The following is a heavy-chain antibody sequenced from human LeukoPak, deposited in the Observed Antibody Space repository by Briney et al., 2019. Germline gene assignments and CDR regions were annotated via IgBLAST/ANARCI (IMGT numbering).Heavy chain of an antibody. CDR1: GYTFTDYY. J-gene: IGHJ5*02. CDR2: VDPEDGET. V-gene: IGHV1-69-2*01. CDR3: ATLVGANDWFDP. D-gene: IGHD1-26*01. Sequence: ASVKVSCKVSGYTFTDYYMHWVQQAPGKGLEWMGLVDPEDGETIYAEKFQGRVTITADTSTDTAYMELSSLRSEDTAVYYCATLVGANDWFDPWGQGTLVTVSS.